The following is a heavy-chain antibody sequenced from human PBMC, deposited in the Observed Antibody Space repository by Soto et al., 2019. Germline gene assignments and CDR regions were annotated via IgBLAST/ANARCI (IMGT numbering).Heavy chain of an antibody. CDR3: ARGVSVTLAVQGGAPDKNYFDS. J-gene: IGHJ4*02. Sequence: SETLSLTCAVYGGSFSGFYWSWIRQSPGKGLEWIGEIDHSGITNHNTALKSRATMSVDTSKNQFSLKLRSVTAADTAVYYCARGVSVTLAVQGGAPDKNYFDSWSQGTLVTVSS. CDR2: IDHSGIT. D-gene: IGHD1-26*01. V-gene: IGHV4-34*04. CDR1: GGSFSGFY.